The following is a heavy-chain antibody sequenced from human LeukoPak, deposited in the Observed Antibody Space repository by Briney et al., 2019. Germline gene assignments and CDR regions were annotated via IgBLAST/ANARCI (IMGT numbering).Heavy chain of an antibody. Sequence: SETLSLTCTVSGGSISSYYWSWIRQPPGKGLEWIGYIYYSGSTYYNPSLKSRVTISVDTSKNQFSLKLSSVTAADTAVYYCARDGGVYNPMVYAAWGQGTLVTVSS. J-gene: IGHJ4*02. CDR2: IYYSGST. V-gene: IGHV4-59*12. D-gene: IGHD2-8*01. CDR3: ARDGGVYNPMVYAA. CDR1: GGSISSYY.